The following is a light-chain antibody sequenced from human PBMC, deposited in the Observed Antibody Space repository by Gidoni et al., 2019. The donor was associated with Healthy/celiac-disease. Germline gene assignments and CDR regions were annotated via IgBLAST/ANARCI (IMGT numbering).Light chain of an antibody. J-gene: IGLJ2*01. V-gene: IGLV2-14*01. CDR1: SSDVGGYNY. Sequence: QSALTQPASVSGAPGQSITISCTGTSSDVGGYNYVSWYQPHPGKAPKLMLYEVSNRPSGVSNRFSGSKSGNPASLTISGLQAEDEADYYCSSYTSSSTSVVFGGGTKLTVL. CDR2: EVS. CDR3: SSYTSSSTSVV.